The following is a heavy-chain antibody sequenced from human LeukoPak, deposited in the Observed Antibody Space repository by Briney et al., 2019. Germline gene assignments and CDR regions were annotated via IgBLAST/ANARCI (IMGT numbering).Heavy chain of an antibody. Sequence: GESLKISCKGSGYSFTSYWIGWVRQMPGRGLEWMGIIYPGDSETRYSPFFQGQVTISADKSISTAHLQWSRLKASDTAMYYCARRDSSGLADYWGQGTLVTVSP. CDR2: IYPGDSET. V-gene: IGHV5-51*01. J-gene: IGHJ4*02. CDR1: GYSFTSYW. D-gene: IGHD3-22*01. CDR3: ARRDSSGLADY.